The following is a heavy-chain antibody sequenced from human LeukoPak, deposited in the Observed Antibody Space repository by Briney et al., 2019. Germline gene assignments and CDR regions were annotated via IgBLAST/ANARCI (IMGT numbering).Heavy chain of an antibody. CDR3: ARDTGGDTAMVFAFDI. Sequence: PGGSLRLSCAASGFTFSSYSMNWVRQAPGKGLEWVSSISSSSSYIYYADSVKGRFTISRDNSKNTLYLQMNSLRAEDTAVYYCARDTGGDTAMVFAFDIWGQGTMVTVSS. CDR1: GFTFSSYS. V-gene: IGHV3-21*01. J-gene: IGHJ3*02. CDR2: ISSSSSYI. D-gene: IGHD5-18*01.